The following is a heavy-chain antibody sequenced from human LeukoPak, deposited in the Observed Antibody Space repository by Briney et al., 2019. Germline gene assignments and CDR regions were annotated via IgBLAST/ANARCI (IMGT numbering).Heavy chain of an antibody. V-gene: IGHV3-21*01. CDR1: GFTFSSYA. CDR2: ISSSSSYI. J-gene: IGHJ4*02. Sequence: GRSLRLSCAASGFTFSSYAMHWVRQAPGKGLEWVSSISSSSSYIYYADSVKGRFTISRDNAKNSLYLQMNSLRAEDTAVYYCARDDPGGYGGYPHWGQGTLVTVSS. CDR3: ARDDPGGYGGYPH. D-gene: IGHD4-17*01.